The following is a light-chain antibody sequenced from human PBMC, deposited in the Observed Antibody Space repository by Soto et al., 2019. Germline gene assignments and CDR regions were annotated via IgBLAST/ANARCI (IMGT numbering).Light chain of an antibody. V-gene: IGKV1-39*01. Sequence: DIQMTQSPSSLSASVGDRVTITCQASQDISNYLNWYRQKPGKAPELLISDASNLETGVPSRFSGSGSGTDFTLTISSLQPEDFATYYCQQSYSTPLTFGGGTKVEIK. CDR2: DAS. J-gene: IGKJ4*01. CDR1: QDISNY. CDR3: QQSYSTPLT.